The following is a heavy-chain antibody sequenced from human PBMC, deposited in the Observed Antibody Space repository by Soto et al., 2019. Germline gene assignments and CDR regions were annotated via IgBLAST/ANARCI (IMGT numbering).Heavy chain of an antibody. CDR1: GYTFTSYG. CDR3: ARVPVTTFRHYYYGMDV. Sequence: RASVKVSCKASGYTFTSYGISWVRQAPGQGLEWMGWISAYNGNTNYAQKLQGRVTMTTDTSTSTAYMELRSLRSDDTAVYYCARVPVTTFRHYYYGMDVWGQGTTVTVSS. D-gene: IGHD4-17*01. CDR2: ISAYNGNT. J-gene: IGHJ6*02. V-gene: IGHV1-18*01.